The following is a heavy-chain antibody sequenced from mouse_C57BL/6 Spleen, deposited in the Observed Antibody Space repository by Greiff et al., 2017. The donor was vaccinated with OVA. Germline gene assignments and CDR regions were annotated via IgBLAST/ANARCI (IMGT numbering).Heavy chain of an antibody. J-gene: IGHJ2*01. Sequence: VQLQQSGAELARPGASVKLSCTASGYTFTSYGIRWVKQRTGQGLEWIGAIYPRSGNTYYNEKLKGKATLTADKSSSTAYLELRRLTSEDSAIYYCARGGADDSGYRDYWGQGTTLTVSS. D-gene: IGHD1-1*01. CDR2: IYPRSGNT. CDR3: ARGGADDSGYRDY. V-gene: IGHV1-81*01. CDR1: GYTFTSYG.